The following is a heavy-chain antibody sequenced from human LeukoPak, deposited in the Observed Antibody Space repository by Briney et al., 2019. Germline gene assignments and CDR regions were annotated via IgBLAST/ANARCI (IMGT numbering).Heavy chain of an antibody. J-gene: IGHJ5*02. CDR2: IYTSGST. CDR1: GGSISSYY. Sequence: SETLSLTCTVSGGSISSYYWSWIRQPPGKGLEWIGYIYTSGSTNYNPPLKSRVTISVDTSKNQFSLKLSSVTAADTAVYYCARGLELLGGFDPWGQGTLVTVSS. CDR3: ARGLELLGGFDP. D-gene: IGHD1-7*01. V-gene: IGHV4-4*09.